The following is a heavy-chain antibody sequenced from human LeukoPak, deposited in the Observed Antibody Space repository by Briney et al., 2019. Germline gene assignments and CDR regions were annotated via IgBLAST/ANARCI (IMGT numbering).Heavy chain of an antibody. V-gene: IGHV4-34*01. Sequence: PSETLSLTCAVYGGSFSGYYWSWIRQPPGKGLEWIGEINHSGSTNYNPSLKSRVTISVDTSKNQFSLKLSSVTAADTAAYYCARESVGCSSTSCYSLDYWGQGTLVTVSS. CDR3: ARESVGCSSTSCYSLDY. D-gene: IGHD2-2*01. CDR1: GGSFSGYY. J-gene: IGHJ4*02. CDR2: INHSGST.